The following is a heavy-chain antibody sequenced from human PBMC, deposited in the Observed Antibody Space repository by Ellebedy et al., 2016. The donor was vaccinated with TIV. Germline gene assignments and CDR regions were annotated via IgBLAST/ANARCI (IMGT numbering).Heavy chain of an antibody. CDR2: ISESGST. V-gene: IGHV3-23*01. CDR1: GFTFSRYA. CDR3: AKFFSGGYYYFDY. D-gene: IGHD3-22*01. Sequence: GESLKISCAASGFTFSRYAMSWVRQAPGKGLEWVSAISESGSTYYPDSVKGRFTISRDNSKNTLYLQMNSLRAEDTAVYYCAKFFSGGYYYFDYWGQGTLVTVSS. J-gene: IGHJ4*02.